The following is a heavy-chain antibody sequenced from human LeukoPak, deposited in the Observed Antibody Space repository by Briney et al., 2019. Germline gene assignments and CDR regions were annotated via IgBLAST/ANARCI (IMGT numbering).Heavy chain of an antibody. CDR3: VRKLAEAFDY. V-gene: IGHV3-21*01. D-gene: IGHD3-3*02. Sequence: GGSLRLSCAASGFNFSTYPMNWVRHAPGKGLEWVSSLGGSSRSIYYADSVKDRFTNSRDNAKNSLYLKMNSRRVEDSAVYYGVRKLAEAFDYWRQGTLVTVSS. CDR1: GFNFSTYP. J-gene: IGHJ4*02. CDR2: LGGSSRSI.